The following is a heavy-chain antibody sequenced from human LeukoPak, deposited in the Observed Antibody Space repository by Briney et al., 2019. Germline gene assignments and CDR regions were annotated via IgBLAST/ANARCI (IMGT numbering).Heavy chain of an antibody. CDR1: GDFITLYY. D-gene: IGHD1-1*01. CDR2: IYYGGDT. J-gene: IGHJ5*02. V-gene: IGHV4-59*08. Sequence: SETLSLTCTVSGDFITLYYWSWIRQLPDKGLEWIGSIYYGGDTNYNPSLESRVTLSLDTSNKQVSLKVTSVTAADTAVYYCARRRTTYNISGDWFDPWGQGTLVTVSS. CDR3: ARRRTTYNISGDWFDP.